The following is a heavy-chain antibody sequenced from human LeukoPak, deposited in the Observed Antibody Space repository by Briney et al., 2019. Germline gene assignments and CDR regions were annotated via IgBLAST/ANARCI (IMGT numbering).Heavy chain of an antibody. V-gene: IGHV3-23*01. CDR2: ISGSGGNT. Sequence: GGSLRLSCAASGFTFSSYGMSWVRQAPGKGLEWVSGISGSGGNTYYADSVKGRFSISRDNSKNTLYLQMNSLKTEDTAVYYCTSLVTMVREYYYYYMDVWGKGTTVTVSS. J-gene: IGHJ6*03. CDR3: TSLVTMVREYYYYYMDV. CDR1: GFTFSSYG. D-gene: IGHD3-10*01.